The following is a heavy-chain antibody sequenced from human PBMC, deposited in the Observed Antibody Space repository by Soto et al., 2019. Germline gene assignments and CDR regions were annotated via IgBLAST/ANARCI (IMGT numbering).Heavy chain of an antibody. CDR2: IIPIFGTA. Sequence: GASVKVSCKASGGTFSSYAISWVRQAPGQGLEWMGGIIPIFGTANYAQKFQGRVTITADKSTSTAYMELSSLRSEDTAVYYCARGRDGYNWESDAFDIWGQGTMVTVSS. J-gene: IGHJ3*02. CDR1: GGTFSSYA. V-gene: IGHV1-69*06. CDR3: ARGRDGYNWESDAFDI. D-gene: IGHD5-12*01.